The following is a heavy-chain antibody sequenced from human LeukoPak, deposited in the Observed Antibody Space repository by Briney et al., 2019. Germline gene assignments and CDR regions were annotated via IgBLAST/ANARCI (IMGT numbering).Heavy chain of an antibody. CDR3: ARDKAVTTELTQYFHH. J-gene: IGHJ1*01. Sequence: GASVKVSCKASGCTFTNYGVSWVRQAPGQGLEWMGWISGYNGYTNYAQKFQFRVTMTTDTSTSTAYMELRSLTSDDTAVYYCARDKAVTTELTQYFHHWGQGTLVTVSS. D-gene: IGHD4-11*01. CDR2: ISGYNGYT. CDR1: GCTFTNYG. V-gene: IGHV1-18*01.